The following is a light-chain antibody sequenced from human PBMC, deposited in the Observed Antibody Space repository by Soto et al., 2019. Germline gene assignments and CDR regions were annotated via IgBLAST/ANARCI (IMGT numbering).Light chain of an antibody. V-gene: IGLV1-40*01. CDR2: VNN. Sequence: QSVLTQPPSVSGAPGQRVTISCTGSSSNIGAGYDVHWHQHLPGTAPKLLIFVNNNRPSGVPDRCSGSKSGTSASLAITGLQAEDEADYFCQSYDTSLNWVFGGGTKLTVL. CDR3: QSYDTSLNWV. J-gene: IGLJ3*02. CDR1: SSNIGAGYD.